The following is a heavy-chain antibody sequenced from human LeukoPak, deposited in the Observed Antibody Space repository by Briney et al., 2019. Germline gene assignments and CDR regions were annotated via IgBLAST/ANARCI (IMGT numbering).Heavy chain of an antibody. D-gene: IGHD3-10*01. Sequence: PSETLSLTCTVSGGSISSYYWSWIRQPAGKGLEWIGRIYTSGSTNYNPSLKSRVTMSVDTSKNQFSLKLSSVTAADTAVYYCARQGGSMVRGTSYYYYYMDVWGKGTTVTISS. V-gene: IGHV4-4*07. CDR3: ARQGGSMVRGTSYYYYYMDV. CDR2: IYTSGST. J-gene: IGHJ6*03. CDR1: GGSISSYY.